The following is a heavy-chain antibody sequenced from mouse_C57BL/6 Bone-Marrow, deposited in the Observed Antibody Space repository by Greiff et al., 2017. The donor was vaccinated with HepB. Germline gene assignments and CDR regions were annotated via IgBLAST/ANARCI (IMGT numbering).Heavy chain of an antibody. CDR3: ARGEVVATDY. Sequence: QVQLKESGAELVKPGASVKMSCKASGYTFTSYWITWVKQRPGQGLEWIGDIYPGSGSTNYNEKFKSKATLTVDTSSSTAYMQLSSLTSEDSAVYYCARGEVVATDYWGQGTTLTVSS. CDR1: GYTFTSYW. J-gene: IGHJ2*01. D-gene: IGHD1-1*01. CDR2: IYPGSGST. V-gene: IGHV1-55*01.